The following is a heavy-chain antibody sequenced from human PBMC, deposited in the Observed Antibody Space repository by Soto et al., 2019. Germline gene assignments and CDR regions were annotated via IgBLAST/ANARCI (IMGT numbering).Heavy chain of an antibody. D-gene: IGHD5-18*01. V-gene: IGHV4-31*03. CDR1: GGSISSGGYY. CDR3: ARYGRENTAMLSPWFDP. J-gene: IGHJ5*02. CDR2: IYYSGST. Sequence: QVQLQESGPGLVKPSQTLSLTCTVSGGSISSGGYYWSWIRQHPGKGLEWIGYIYYSGSTYYNPSLKSRVTISVDTSKNQFSLKLSSVTAADTAVYYCARYGRENTAMLSPWFDPWGQGTLVTVSS.